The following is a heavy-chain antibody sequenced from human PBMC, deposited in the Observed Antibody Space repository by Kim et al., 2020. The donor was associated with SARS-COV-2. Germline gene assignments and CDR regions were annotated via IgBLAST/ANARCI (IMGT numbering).Heavy chain of an antibody. V-gene: IGHV5-51*01. D-gene: IGHD3-3*01. CDR3: ARLYPRFTIFAPSPAYMDV. CDR2: IYPGDSDT. Sequence: GESLKISCKGSGYSFTSYWIGWVRQMPGKGLEWMGIIYPGDSDTRYSPSFQGQVTISADKSISTAYLQWSSLKASDTAMYYCARLYPRFTIFAPSPAYMDVCGQRTTVTVSS. J-gene: IGHJ6*03. CDR1: GYSFTSYW.